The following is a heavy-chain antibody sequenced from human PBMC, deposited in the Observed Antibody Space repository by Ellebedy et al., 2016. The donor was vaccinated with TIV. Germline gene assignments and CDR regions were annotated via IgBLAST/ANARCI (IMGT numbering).Heavy chain of an antibody. D-gene: IGHD2-21*01. Sequence: GGSLRLSXAGSGFSFSSYAMTWVRQAPGKGLDWVSAVSANGGSTYYADSVKGRFTISRDNAKSSLYLQMNSLRADDTAVYYCAREVGGGGAYWGQGTLVTVSS. CDR1: GFSFSSYA. CDR3: AREVGGGGAY. CDR2: VSANGGST. V-gene: IGHV3-23*01. J-gene: IGHJ4*02.